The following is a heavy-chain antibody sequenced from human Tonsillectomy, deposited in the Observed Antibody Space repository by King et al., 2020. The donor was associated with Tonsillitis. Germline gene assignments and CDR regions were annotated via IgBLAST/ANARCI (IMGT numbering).Heavy chain of an antibody. CDR2: ISNDGGTK. Sequence: QLVQSGGGVVQPGRSLRLSCAASEFTFSSFGMHWVRQAPGKGLEWVAVISNDGGTKYYADSVKGRFTISRDNSENTLYLQMNSLRADDTAVYWCAKNRWRRSLDANFDYGGQGTLVTVSS. J-gene: IGHJ4*02. CDR1: EFTFSSFG. CDR3: AKNRWRRSLDANFDY. D-gene: IGHD5-12*01. V-gene: IGHV3-30*18.